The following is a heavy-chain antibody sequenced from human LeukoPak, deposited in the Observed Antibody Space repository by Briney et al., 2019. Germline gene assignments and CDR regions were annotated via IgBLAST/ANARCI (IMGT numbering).Heavy chain of an antibody. CDR2: ISAYNGNT. CDR3: ARDPKHQWLSYTHPDY. CDR1: GYTFTSYG. V-gene: IGHV1-18*01. Sequence: VASVKVSCKASGYTFTSYGISWVRQAPGQGLEWMGWISAYNGNTNYAQKLQGRVTMTTDTSTSTAYMELRSLRSDDTAVYYCARDPKHQWLSYTHPDYWGQGTLVTVSS. D-gene: IGHD3-22*01. J-gene: IGHJ4*02.